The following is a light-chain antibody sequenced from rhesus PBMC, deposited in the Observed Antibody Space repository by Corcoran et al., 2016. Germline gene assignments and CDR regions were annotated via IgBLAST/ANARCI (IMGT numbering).Light chain of an antibody. V-gene: IGKV1-22*01. Sequence: DIQMTQSPSSLSASVGDTVTITCRASQSISSWLAWYQQKPGKAPNLLIYKASTLQSGVPSRFSGSGSVTDFTLTISSLQSEDFATYYCQQYNSSPYSVGQGTKVEIK. CDR3: QQYNSSPYS. CDR1: QSISSW. CDR2: KAS. J-gene: IGKJ2*01.